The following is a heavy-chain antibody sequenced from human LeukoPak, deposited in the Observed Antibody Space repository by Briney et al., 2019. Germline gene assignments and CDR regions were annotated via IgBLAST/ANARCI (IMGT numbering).Heavy chain of an antibody. J-gene: IGHJ5*02. CDR2: ISYDGSNK. CDR1: GFTFSSYG. D-gene: IGHD3-10*01. V-gene: IGHV3-30*03. Sequence: GGSLRLSCAASGFTFSSYGMHWVRQAPGKGLEWVAVISYDGSNKYYADSVKGRFTISRDNSKNTLYLQMNSLRAEDTAVYYCARDLVVRGRWSWFDPWGQGALVTVSS. CDR3: ARDLVVRGRWSWFDP.